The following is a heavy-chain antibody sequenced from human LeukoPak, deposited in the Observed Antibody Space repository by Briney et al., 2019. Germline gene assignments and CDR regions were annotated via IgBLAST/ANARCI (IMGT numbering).Heavy chain of an antibody. J-gene: IGHJ3*02. CDR2: ISSSGSTI. D-gene: IGHD6-13*01. CDR3: ARDPQGHSSSWYLGAFDI. CDR1: GFTFSSYE. Sequence: PGGSLRLSCAASGFTFSSYEMHWVRQAPGKGLEWVSYISSSGSTIYYADSVKGRFTISRDNAKNSLYLQMNSLRAEDTAVYYCARDPQGHSSSWYLGAFDIWGQGTMVTVSS. V-gene: IGHV3-48*03.